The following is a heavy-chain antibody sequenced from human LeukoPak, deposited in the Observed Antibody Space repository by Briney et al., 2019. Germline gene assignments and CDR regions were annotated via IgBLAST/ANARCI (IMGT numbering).Heavy chain of an antibody. J-gene: IGHJ4*02. D-gene: IGHD6-13*01. CDR2: INHSGST. V-gene: IGHV4-34*01. CDR3: ARGASSSWYLRYYFDY. CDR1: GGSFSGYY. Sequence: SETLSLTCAVYGGSFSGYYWSWIRQPPGKGLEWIGEINHSGSTNYNPSLKSRATISVDTSKNQFSLKLSSVTAADTAVYYCARGASSSWYLRYYFDYWGQGTLVTVSS.